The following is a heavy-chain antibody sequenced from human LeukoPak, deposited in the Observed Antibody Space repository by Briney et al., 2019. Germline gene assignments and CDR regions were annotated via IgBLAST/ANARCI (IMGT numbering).Heavy chain of an antibody. Sequence: SETLSLTCTVSGGSISSYYWSWIRQPPGKGLEWIGYIYYSGGTNYNPSLKSRGTISVDTSKNQFSLKLSSVTAADTAVYYCARFQYYFDYWGQGTLVTVSS. CDR3: ARFQYYFDY. CDR2: IYYSGGT. J-gene: IGHJ4*02. V-gene: IGHV4-59*08. CDR1: GGSISSYY.